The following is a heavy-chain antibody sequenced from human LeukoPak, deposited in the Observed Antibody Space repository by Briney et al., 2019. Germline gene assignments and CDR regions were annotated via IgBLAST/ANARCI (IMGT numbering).Heavy chain of an antibody. Sequence: LVKVSCKASGGTFSSYAISWVRQAPGQGLEWMGRIIPIFGTANYAQKFQGRVTITTDESTSTAYMELSSLRSEDTAVYYCARSNYYDSSGYYPYWGQGTLVTVSS. D-gene: IGHD3-22*01. CDR1: GGTFSSYA. CDR2: IIPIFGTA. J-gene: IGHJ4*02. V-gene: IGHV1-69*05. CDR3: ARSNYYDSSGYYPY.